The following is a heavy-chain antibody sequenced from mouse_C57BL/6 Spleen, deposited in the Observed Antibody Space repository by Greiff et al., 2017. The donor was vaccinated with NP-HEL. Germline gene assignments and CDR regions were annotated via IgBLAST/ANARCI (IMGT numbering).Heavy chain of an antibody. V-gene: IGHV5-9-1*02. D-gene: IGHD2-1*01. CDR2: ISSGGDYI. CDR1: GFTFSSYA. CDR3: TRGLYGNPY. J-gene: IGHJ3*01. Sequence: EVKLQESGEGLVKPGGSLKLSCAASGFTFSSYAMSWVRQTPEKRLEWVAYISSGGDYIYYADTVKGRFTISRDNARNTLYLQMSSLKSEDTAMYYCTRGLYGNPYWGQGTLVTVSA.